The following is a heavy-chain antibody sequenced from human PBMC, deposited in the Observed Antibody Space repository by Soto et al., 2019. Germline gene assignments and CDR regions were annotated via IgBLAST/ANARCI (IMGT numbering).Heavy chain of an antibody. Sequence: PSKTFSRASAFFADIVSTNRDTWNWIRQSPSRGLEWLGRTYYRSKWYNEYAPSVKSRITINPDTAKNQFALQLKSVTPDDTGVYYCARGNWNDEGYYDGMDVWGQGITVTVSS. V-gene: IGHV6-1*01. D-gene: IGHD1-1*01. CDR3: ARGNWNDEGYYDGMDV. CDR2: TYYRSKWYN. J-gene: IGHJ6*02. CDR1: ADIVSTNRDT.